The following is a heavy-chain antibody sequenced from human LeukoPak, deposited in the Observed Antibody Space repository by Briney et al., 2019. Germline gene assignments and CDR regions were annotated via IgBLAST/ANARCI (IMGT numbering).Heavy chain of an antibody. CDR3: SADSLDDF. D-gene: IGHD3-3*01. V-gene: IGHV3-30*16. CDR1: GFTFSNYA. Sequence: GGSLRLSCRASGFTFSNYAMVWVRQAPGKGLEWVAVISYDGTYKQYADSVKGRFTISRDDSESTLSLQMNSLRPEDTAVYYCSADSLDDFWGQGTLVTVSS. J-gene: IGHJ4*02. CDR2: ISYDGTYK.